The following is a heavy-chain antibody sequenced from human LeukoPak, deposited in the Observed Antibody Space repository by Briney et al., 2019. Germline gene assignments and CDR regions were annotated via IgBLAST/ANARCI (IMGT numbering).Heavy chain of an antibody. CDR3: ARGLTYYYGSGPYHGMDV. J-gene: IGHJ6*02. V-gene: IGHV1-2*02. CDR2: INPNSGGT. Sequence: ASVKVFCKASGYTFTGYYMHWVRQAPGQGLEWMGWINPNSGGTNYAQKFQGRVTMTRDTSISTAYMELSRLRSDDTAVYYCARGLTYYYGSGPYHGMDVWGQGTTVTVSS. D-gene: IGHD3-10*01. CDR1: GYTFTGYY.